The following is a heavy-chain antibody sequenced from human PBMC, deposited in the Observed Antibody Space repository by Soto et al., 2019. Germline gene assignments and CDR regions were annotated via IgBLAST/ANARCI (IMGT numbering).Heavy chain of an antibody. D-gene: IGHD3-3*01. CDR2: IKSKVAGGTA. Sequence: EVQLVESGGGLVIPGGSLTLSCAASGLTFTDTWMNWVRQAPGEGLEWVGRIKSKVAGGTADYAAFVKGRFTISRDDSKRTMFMQMNSLKAEDTAVYYCTTDNWDDFRNNYIRFDYWGQGAQVTVSS. CDR1: GLTFTDTW. V-gene: IGHV3-15*07. J-gene: IGHJ4*02. CDR3: TTDNWDDFRNNYIRFDY.